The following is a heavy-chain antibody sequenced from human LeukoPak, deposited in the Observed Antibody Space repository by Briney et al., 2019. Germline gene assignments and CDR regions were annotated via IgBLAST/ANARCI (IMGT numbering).Heavy chain of an antibody. D-gene: IGHD6-13*01. CDR3: ARAPIAAGGTENFDY. CDR2: IYYSGST. V-gene: IGHV4-59*01. Sequence: PGGSLRLSCAASGFTFSDYYMSWIRQPPGKGLEWIGYIYYSGSTNYNPSLKSRVTISVDTSKNQFSLKLSSVTAADTAVYYCARAPIAAGGTENFDYWGQGTLVTVSS. CDR1: GFTFSDYY. J-gene: IGHJ4*02.